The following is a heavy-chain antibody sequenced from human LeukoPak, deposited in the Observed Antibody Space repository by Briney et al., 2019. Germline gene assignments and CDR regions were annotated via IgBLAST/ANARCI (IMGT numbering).Heavy chain of an antibody. CDR3: AKEVVITTNYYGMDV. CDR2: ISWNSGSI. CDR1: GFTFDDYA. D-gene: IGHD3-22*01. V-gene: IGHV3-9*01. Sequence: GGSLRLSCAASGFTFDDYAMHWVRQAPGKGLEWVSGISWNSGSIGYADSVKGRFTISRDNAKNSLYLQMNSLRAEDTALYYCAKEVVITTNYYGMDVWGQGTTVTVSS. J-gene: IGHJ6*02.